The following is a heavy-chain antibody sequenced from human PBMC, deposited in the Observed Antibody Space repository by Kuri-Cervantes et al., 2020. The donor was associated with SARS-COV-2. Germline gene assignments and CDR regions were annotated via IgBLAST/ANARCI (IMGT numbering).Heavy chain of an antibody. Sequence: GGSLRLSCVASGFTFRSYWMTWVRQAPGKGLEWVATISHDGGEKYYVDSVKGRFTISRDNAKNSLYLQMNSLRAEDTALYHCARVSTVTNGPGTRNYSYYYMDAWGKGTTVTV. CDR3: ARVSTVTNGPGTRNYSYYYMDA. D-gene: IGHD4-17*01. CDR2: ISHDGGEK. J-gene: IGHJ6*03. V-gene: IGHV3-7*03. CDR1: GFTFRSYW.